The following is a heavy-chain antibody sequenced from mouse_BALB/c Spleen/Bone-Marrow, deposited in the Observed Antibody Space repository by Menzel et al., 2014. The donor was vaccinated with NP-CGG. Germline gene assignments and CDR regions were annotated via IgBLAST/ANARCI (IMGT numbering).Heavy chain of an antibody. D-gene: IGHD2-3*01. J-gene: IGHJ3*01. CDR3: TRQGYWDWFSY. CDR1: GFTFSNFW. V-gene: IGHV6-6*02. CDR2: IRLISNNYAT. Sequence: EVQRVESGGGLVQPGGSMKLSCVASGFTFSNFWVNWVRQSPEKGLEWVAEIRLISNNYATHYAESVKGRFTISRDDSRSCVYLQVNNLRAEDTGIYYCTRQGYWDWFSYWGRGTLVTVSA.